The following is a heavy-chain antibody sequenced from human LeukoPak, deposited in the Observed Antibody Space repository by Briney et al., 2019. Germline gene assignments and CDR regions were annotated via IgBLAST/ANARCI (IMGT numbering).Heavy chain of an antibody. D-gene: IGHD3-16*01. CDR2: ININGGST. CDR1: GFTFANYA. J-gene: IGHJ3*02. Sequence: GGSLRLSCAASGFTFANYAMHWVRQAPGKGLEYVSGININGGSTYYADSVEGRFAISRDNSKNTLYLQMHSLRPEDTAIFYCVNTMVTFGPLIRTDAFDMWGQGTMVTVSS. V-gene: IGHV3-64D*08. CDR3: VNTMVTFGPLIRTDAFDM.